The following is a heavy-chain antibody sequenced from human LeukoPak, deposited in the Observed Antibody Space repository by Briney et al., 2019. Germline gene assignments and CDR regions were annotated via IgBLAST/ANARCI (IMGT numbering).Heavy chain of an antibody. CDR2: IYPGDSDT. V-gene: IGHV5-51*01. D-gene: IGHD3-22*01. J-gene: IGHJ6*02. CDR3: ARHALYESSSGYYYYNMDV. Sequence: PGESLKISCKGSGYSFTSYWIGWVRQMPGKGLEWMGIIYPGDSDTRYSPSFQGQVTISADKSISTAYLQWSSLKASDTAMYYCARHALYESSSGYYYYNMDVWGQGTTVTVSS. CDR1: GYSFTSYW.